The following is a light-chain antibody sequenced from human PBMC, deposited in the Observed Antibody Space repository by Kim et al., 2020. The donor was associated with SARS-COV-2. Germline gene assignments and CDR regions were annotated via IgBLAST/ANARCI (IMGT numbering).Light chain of an antibody. Sequence: SPGERAPLPCRASQSVNSNLGWYQQRPGQTPRLLISGASTRATGIPARFSGGGSGTEFTLTISSLQSEESAVYYCQQYNAWPRTFGQGTKVDIK. V-gene: IGKV3-15*01. CDR2: GAS. CDR1: QSVNSN. J-gene: IGKJ1*01. CDR3: QQYNAWPRT.